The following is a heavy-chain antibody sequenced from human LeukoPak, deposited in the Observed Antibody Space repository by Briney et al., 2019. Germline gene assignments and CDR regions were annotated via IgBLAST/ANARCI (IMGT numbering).Heavy chain of an antibody. CDR1: GFTFNSYG. J-gene: IGHJ4*02. CDR3: AREDIVVVTAIPFDC. V-gene: IGHV3-30*02. Sequence: GGSLRLSCAASGFTFNSYGMHWVRQAPGKGLEWVAFILYDGGNKYYADSVKGRFTISRDNSKNTLYLQINSLRVEDTAVYYCAREDIVVVTAIPFDCWGQGTLVTVSS. CDR2: ILYDGGNK. D-gene: IGHD2-21*02.